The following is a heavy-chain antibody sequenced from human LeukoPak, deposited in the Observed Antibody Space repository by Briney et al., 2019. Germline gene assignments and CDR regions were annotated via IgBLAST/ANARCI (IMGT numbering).Heavy chain of an antibody. Sequence: ASVKVSCKASGYTFTGYYMHWVRQAPGQGLEWMGWISAYNGNTNYAQKLQGRVTMTKDTSTSTAYMELRSLRSDDTAVYYCARDPSGSYDYWGQGTLVTVSS. V-gene: IGHV1-18*04. CDR1: GYTFTGYY. J-gene: IGHJ4*02. CDR2: ISAYNGNT. D-gene: IGHD1-26*01. CDR3: ARDPSGSYDY.